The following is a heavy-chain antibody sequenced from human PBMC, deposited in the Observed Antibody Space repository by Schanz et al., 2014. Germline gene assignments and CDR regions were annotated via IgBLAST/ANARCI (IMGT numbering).Heavy chain of an antibody. Sequence: QVQLVQSGAEVKKPGASVKVSCKASGYTFVSYSMHWVRQAPGQGLEWMGIINPSGGGTSYALRFQDRVTVTRDTSRSAVYMELSSLRSEDTAVYYCARLSVAGRPHVNYWYFDLWGRGTLVTVSS. CDR2: INPSGGGT. CDR1: GYTFVSYS. J-gene: IGHJ2*01. D-gene: IGHD6-19*01. V-gene: IGHV1-46*01. CDR3: ARLSVAGRPHVNYWYFDL.